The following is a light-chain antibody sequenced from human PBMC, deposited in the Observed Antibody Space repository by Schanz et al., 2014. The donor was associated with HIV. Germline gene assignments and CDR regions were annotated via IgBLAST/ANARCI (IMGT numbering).Light chain of an antibody. V-gene: IGKV3-20*01. CDR1: QSVKSNF. CDR2: GAS. J-gene: IGKJ1*01. CDR3: QQYGSSPAT. Sequence: EIVLTQSPGTLSLSPGERGTLSCRASQSVKSNFIGWYQQKPGQAPRLLIFGASNRATGIPDRFSGGVSGTDFTLTISRVEPEDYAVYYCQQYGSSPATFGQGTKVESK.